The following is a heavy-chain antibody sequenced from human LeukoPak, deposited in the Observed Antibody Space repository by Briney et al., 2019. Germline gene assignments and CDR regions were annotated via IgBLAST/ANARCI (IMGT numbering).Heavy chain of an antibody. CDR2: INHSGST. J-gene: IGHJ5*02. V-gene: IGHV4-34*01. CDR3: ARKRWKKPRGSFDP. D-gene: IGHD4-23*01. Sequence: SETLSLTCAVYGGSFSGYYWSWIRQPPGKGLEWIGEINHSGSTNYNPSLKSRVTISVDTSKNQFSLKLSSVTAADTAVYYCARKRWKKPRGSFDPWGQGTLVTVSS. CDR1: GGSFSGYY.